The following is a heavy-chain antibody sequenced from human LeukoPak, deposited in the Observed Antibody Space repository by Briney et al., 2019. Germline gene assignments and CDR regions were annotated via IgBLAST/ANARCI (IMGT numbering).Heavy chain of an antibody. D-gene: IGHD2-15*01. Sequence: ASVKVSCKASGYTFTSYGISWVRQAPGQGLEWMGWISAYNGNTNYAQKLQGRVTMTTDTSTSTAYMELRSLRSDDTAVYYCARLVVVAATDYYYYYYMDVWGKGTTVTISS. V-gene: IGHV1-18*01. J-gene: IGHJ6*03. CDR2: ISAYNGNT. CDR1: GYTFTSYG. CDR3: ARLVVVAATDYYYYYYMDV.